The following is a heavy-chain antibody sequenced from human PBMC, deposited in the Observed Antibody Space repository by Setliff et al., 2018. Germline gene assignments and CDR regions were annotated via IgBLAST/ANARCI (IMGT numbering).Heavy chain of an antibody. Sequence: GGSLRLSCVASGFSISNYWMAWVRQAPGKGLEWVADIRQDAVKGRFTISRDNAKNTVYLQMNSLRDEDTAVYYCARGYDGSGTYWGSDYYIDVWGKGTKVTVSS. V-gene: IGHV3-7*04. CDR3: ARGYDGSGTYWGSDYYIDV. J-gene: IGHJ6*03. CDR1: GFSISNYW. CDR2: IRQD. D-gene: IGHD3-10*01.